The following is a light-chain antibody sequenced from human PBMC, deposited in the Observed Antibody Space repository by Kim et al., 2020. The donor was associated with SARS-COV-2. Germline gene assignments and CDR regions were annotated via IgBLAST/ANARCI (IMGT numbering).Light chain of an antibody. Sequence: SASVGDRILLACPACQRLFTCLTWSQPRPGQPPTHLFYNASNLQKGIPSQFRAGGYGIHFTYTVSSLQPEDSATYYSLQYHDLPYTFGQGTKLEI. V-gene: IGKV1-33*01. CDR2: NAS. CDR1: QRLFTC. CDR3: LQYHDLPYT. J-gene: IGKJ2*01.